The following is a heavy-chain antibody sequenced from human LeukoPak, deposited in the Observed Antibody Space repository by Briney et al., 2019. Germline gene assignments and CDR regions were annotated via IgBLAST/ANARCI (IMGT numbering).Heavy chain of an antibody. CDR3: ARFSSGWYSGDY. Sequence: SETLSLTCTVPGGSISSSSYYWGWIRQPPGKGLEWIGSIYYSGSTYYNPSLKSRVTISVDTSKKQFSLKLSSVTAADTAVYYCARFSSGWYSGDYWGQGTLVTVSS. V-gene: IGHV4-39*01. D-gene: IGHD6-19*01. J-gene: IGHJ4*02. CDR2: IYYSGST. CDR1: GGSISSSSYY.